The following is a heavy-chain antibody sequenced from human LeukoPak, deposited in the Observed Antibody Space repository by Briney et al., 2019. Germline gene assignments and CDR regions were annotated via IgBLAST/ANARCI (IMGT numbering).Heavy chain of an antibody. CDR1: GGSISTYY. D-gene: IGHD1-26*01. Sequence: PSETLSLTCTVSGGSISTYYWSWIRQPPGMGLEWIGYIYYSGSTNYNPSHKSRVTISVDTSKNQFSLELSSVTAADTAVYYCARTVGALYDAFNIWGQGTMVTVSS. J-gene: IGHJ3*02. CDR2: IYYSGST. CDR3: ARTVGALYDAFNI. V-gene: IGHV4-59*08.